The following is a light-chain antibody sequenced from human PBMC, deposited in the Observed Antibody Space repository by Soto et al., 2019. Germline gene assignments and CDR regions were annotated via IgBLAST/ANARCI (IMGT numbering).Light chain of an antibody. CDR3: TSWTTSTTMI. Sequence: QSALTQPASVSGSPGQSITISCTGTSSDIGAYNFVSWYQQHPGKAPTLMLYDVNIRPSGVSNRFSGSKSGNTASLTISGLQAEDEADYYCTSWTTSTTMIFGGWTKLTVI. CDR2: DVN. V-gene: IGLV2-14*03. J-gene: IGLJ2*01. CDR1: SSDIGAYNF.